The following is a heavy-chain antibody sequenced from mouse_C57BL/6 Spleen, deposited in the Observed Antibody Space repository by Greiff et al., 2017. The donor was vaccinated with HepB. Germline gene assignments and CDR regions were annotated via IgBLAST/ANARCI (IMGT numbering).Heavy chain of an antibody. Sequence: VQLQQSGAELVRPGASVKLSCTASGFNIKDDYMHWVKQRPEQGLEWIGWIDPENGDTEYASKFQGKATITADTSSNTAYLQLSSLTSEDTAVYYCTTRGSGSYWGQGTLVTVSA. D-gene: IGHD6-1*01. CDR1: GFNIKDDY. CDR2: IDPENGDT. CDR3: TTRGSGSY. J-gene: IGHJ3*01. V-gene: IGHV14-4*01.